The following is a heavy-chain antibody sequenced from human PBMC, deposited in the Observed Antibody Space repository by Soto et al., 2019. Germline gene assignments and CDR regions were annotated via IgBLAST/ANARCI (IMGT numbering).Heavy chain of an antibody. CDR1: GYTFTSYY. D-gene: IGHD6-13*01. Sequence: ASVKVSCKASGYTFTSYYMHWVRQAPGQGLEWMGIINPSGGSTSYAQKFQGRVTMTRGTSTSTVYMELSSLRSEDTAVYYCARDRLPPAGTPSPLTRYYYYGMDVWGQGTTVTVSS. CDR3: ARDRLPPAGTPSPLTRYYYYGMDV. J-gene: IGHJ6*02. CDR2: INPSGGST. V-gene: IGHV1-46*01.